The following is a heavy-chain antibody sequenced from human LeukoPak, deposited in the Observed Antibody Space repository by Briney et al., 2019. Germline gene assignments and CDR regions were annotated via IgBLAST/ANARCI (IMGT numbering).Heavy chain of an antibody. CDR2: IRYDGSNK. CDR1: GFTFSSYG. CDR3: ARDRYSGSYFGY. D-gene: IGHD1-26*01. Sequence: GGSLRLSCAASGFTFSSYGMHWVRQAPGKGLEWVAFIRYDGSNKYYADSVKGRFTISRDNSKNTLYLQMNSLRAEDTAVYYCARDRYSGSYFGYWGQGTLVTVSS. J-gene: IGHJ4*02. V-gene: IGHV3-30*02.